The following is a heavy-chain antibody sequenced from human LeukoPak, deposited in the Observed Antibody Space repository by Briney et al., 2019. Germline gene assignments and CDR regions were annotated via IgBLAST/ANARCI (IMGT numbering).Heavy chain of an antibody. D-gene: IGHD3-10*01. J-gene: IGHJ4*02. Sequence: GASVKVSCKASGYTFTSYGISWVRQAPGQGLEWMGWISAYNGNTNYAQKLQGRVTMTTDTSTSTAYMELRSLRSDDTAVYYCARDFGFGVLQPNFDYWGQGTLVTVSS. V-gene: IGHV1-18*01. CDR3: ARDFGFGVLQPNFDY. CDR2: ISAYNGNT. CDR1: GYTFTSYG.